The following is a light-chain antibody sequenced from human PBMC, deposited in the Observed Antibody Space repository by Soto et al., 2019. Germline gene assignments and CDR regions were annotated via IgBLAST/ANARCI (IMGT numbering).Light chain of an antibody. V-gene: IGKV1-5*03. Sequence: DIQMTQSPSSLSASVGDRVTSICRASQSVSTRLAWYQQKPGKAPKLLIYKASGLESGVPSRFSGSGSGTDFTLTISRLEPEDFAVYYCQQYGSSPWTFGQGTRLEIK. CDR1: QSVSTR. J-gene: IGKJ5*01. CDR2: KAS. CDR3: QQYGSSPWT.